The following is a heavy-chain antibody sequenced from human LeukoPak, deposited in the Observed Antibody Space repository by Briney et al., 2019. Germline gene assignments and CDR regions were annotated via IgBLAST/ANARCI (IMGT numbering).Heavy chain of an antibody. CDR2: IYYSGST. D-gene: IGHD1-14*01. Sequence: SETLSLTCAVYGGSISSGDYYWSWIRQPPGKGLEWIGYIYYSGSTFYNPSLKSRVIISVDTSNNQFSLKLSSVTAADTAVYYCARAGDKLLNWFDPWGRGTLVTVSS. J-gene: IGHJ5*02. CDR3: ARAGDKLLNWFDP. V-gene: IGHV4-30-4*01. CDR1: GGSISSGDYY.